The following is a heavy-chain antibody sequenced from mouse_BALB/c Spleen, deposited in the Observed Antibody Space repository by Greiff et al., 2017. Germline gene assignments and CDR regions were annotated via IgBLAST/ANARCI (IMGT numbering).Heavy chain of an antibody. CDR1: GYTFTSYW. Sequence: LQQPGSELVRPGASVKLSCKASGYTFTSYWMHWIGNIYPGSGSTNYDEKFKSKGTLTVDTSSSTAYMHLSSLTSEDSAVYYCTRGNYGNYDYAMDYWGQGTSVTVSS. D-gene: IGHD2-1*01. V-gene: IGHV1S22*01. CDR2: IYPGSGST. J-gene: IGHJ4*01. CDR3: TRGNYGNYDYAMDY.